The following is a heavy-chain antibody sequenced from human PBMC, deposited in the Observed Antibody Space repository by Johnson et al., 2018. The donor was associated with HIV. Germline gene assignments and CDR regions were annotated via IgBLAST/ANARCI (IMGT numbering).Heavy chain of an antibody. V-gene: IGHV3-30*18. CDR3: AKEDYYGSGSYDAFDI. Sequence: VQLVESGGGLVKPGGSLRLSCAASGFTFSSYGMHWVRQAPGKGLEWAAVISYDGSDKYYADSVKGRFTISRDNSKNTLYLQMNSLRAEDTAVYYCAKEDYYGSGSYDAFDIWGQGTMVTVSS. J-gene: IGHJ3*02. CDR1: GFTFSSYG. D-gene: IGHD3-10*01. CDR2: ISYDGSDK.